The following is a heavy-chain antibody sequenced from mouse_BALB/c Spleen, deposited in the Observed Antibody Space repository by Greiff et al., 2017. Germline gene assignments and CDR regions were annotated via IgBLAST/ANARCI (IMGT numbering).Heavy chain of an antibody. CDR3: ATLTTAIKG. D-gene: IGHD1-2*01. V-gene: IGHV1-7*01. CDR2: INPSTGYT. Sequence: VQLQQSGAELAKPGASVKMSCKASGYTFTSYWMHWVKQRPGQGLEWIGYINPSTGYTEYNQKFKDKATLTADKSSSTAYMQLSSLTSEDSAVYYCATLTTAIKGWGQGTLVTVSA. J-gene: IGHJ3*02. CDR1: GYTFTSYW.